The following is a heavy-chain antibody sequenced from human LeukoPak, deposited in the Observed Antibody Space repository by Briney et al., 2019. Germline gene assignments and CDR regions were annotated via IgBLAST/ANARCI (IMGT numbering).Heavy chain of an antibody. CDR3: ASSGNKWLRTSGAFDI. Sequence: SETLSLTCTVSGGSISSYYWSWIRQPPGKGLEWIGYIYYSGSTNYNPSLKSRVTISVDTSKNQFSLKLSSVTAADTAVYYCASSGNKWLRTSGAFDIWGQGTMDTVSS. CDR2: IYYSGST. D-gene: IGHD5-12*01. V-gene: IGHV4-59*12. CDR1: GGSISSYY. J-gene: IGHJ3*02.